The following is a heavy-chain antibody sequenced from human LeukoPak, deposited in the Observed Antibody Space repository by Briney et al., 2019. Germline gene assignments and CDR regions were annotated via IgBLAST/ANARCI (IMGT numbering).Heavy chain of an antibody. D-gene: IGHD2-2*01. J-gene: IGHJ4*02. CDR1: GFTFSSYA. CDR3: AKDLVVVVPTYYFDY. Sequence: GGSLRLSCAASGFTFSSYAMSWVRQAPGKGLEWVSAISGSGGSTYYADSVKGRFTISRDNSKNTLYLQMNSLRAEDTAVYYRAKDLVVVVPTYYFDYWGQGTLVTVSS. V-gene: IGHV3-23*01. CDR2: ISGSGGST.